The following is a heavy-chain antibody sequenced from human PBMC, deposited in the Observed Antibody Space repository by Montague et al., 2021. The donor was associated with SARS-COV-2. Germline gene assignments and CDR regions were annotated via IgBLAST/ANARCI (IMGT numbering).Heavy chain of an antibody. V-gene: IGHV4-34*01. D-gene: IGHD4-23*01. CDR2: INHSGTT. J-gene: IGHJ4*02. Sequence: SETLSLTCAVYGGSFSGYYWTWIRQSPGKGPEWIADINHSGTTNYNFNPSIRSRVTISVDTSKSQFSLKLSSVTAADTGVYYCARWDPQTLTLIGLRGKSASDYWGQGTLVTISS. CDR3: ARWDPQTLTLIGLRGKSASDY. CDR1: GGSFSGYY.